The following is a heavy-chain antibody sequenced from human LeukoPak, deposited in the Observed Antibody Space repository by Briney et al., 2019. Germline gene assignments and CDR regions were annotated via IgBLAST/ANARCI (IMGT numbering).Heavy chain of an antibody. CDR2: INLSGST. D-gene: IGHD3-3*01. CDR1: GGSFSGSY. V-gene: IGHV4-34*01. J-gene: IGHJ4*02. CDR3: ARVSISLLGVVTAHFDS. Sequence: KPSETLSLTCGVSGGSFSGSYGGWIRQPPGKGLEWIGEINLSGSTNYNSYLTSRVTISLDTSKNQFSLNLRSVTTADTAVYDCARVSISLLGVVTAHFDSWGQGTLVAVSS.